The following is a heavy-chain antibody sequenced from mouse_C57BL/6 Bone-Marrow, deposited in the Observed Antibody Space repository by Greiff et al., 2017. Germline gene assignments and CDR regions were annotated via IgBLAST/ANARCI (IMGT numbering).Heavy chain of an antibody. CDR2: ISSGGSYP. CDR1: GFTFSSYG. CDR3: AKPWFAY. J-gene: IGHJ3*01. Sequence: EVKLVESGGDLVKPGGSLKLSCAASGFTFSSYGMSWVRQTPDQRLAWVATISSGGSYPYYPDSVKGRFTLTRANAKNTLDLQMSSLKSADSAMYYCAKPWFAYWGQGTLVTVSA. V-gene: IGHV5-6*01.